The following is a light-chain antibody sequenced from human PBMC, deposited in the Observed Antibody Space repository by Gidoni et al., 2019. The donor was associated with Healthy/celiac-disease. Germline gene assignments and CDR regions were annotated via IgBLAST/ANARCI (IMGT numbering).Light chain of an antibody. J-gene: IGLJ2*01. CDR1: SSNIGTGYD. V-gene: IGLV1-40*01. Sequence: QSVLTQPPSVSGAPGQRVTISCTGSSSNIGTGYDVHWYQLLPGTAPKLVIYDNINRPSGVPDRFSGSKSGTSASLAITGLQAEDEADYYCQSYDSSLSVVFGGGTKLTVL. CDR2: DNI. CDR3: QSYDSSLSVV.